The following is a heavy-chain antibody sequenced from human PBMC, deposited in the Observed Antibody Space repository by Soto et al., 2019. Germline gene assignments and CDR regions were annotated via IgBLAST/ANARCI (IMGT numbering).Heavy chain of an antibody. D-gene: IGHD7-27*01. CDR1: GGSISSGGYY. CDR2: FYYSGST. Sequence: KSSETLSLTFVVSGGSISSGGYYWSWIRQHPGMGLEWIEYFYYSGSTYYNPSIKSRVTISLDTSKIQFSLKLSSVTAADTAVYYCALGNWFDPWGQGTLVTVSS. CDR3: ALGNWFDP. J-gene: IGHJ5*02. V-gene: IGHV4-31*11.